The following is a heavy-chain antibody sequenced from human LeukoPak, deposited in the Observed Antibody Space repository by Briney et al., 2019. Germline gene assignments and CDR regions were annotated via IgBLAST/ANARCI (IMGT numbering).Heavy chain of an antibody. CDR3: AKSVNIAAAGTSDDY. D-gene: IGHD6-13*01. V-gene: IGHV3-53*01. CDR1: GFTVSSNY. Sequence: GGSLRLSCAASGFTVSSNYMSWVRQAPGKGLEWVSIIYSGGSTYYADSVKGRFTISRDNSKNTLYLQRNSLRAEDTAVYYCAKSVNIAAAGTSDDYWGQGTLVTVSS. J-gene: IGHJ4*02. CDR2: IYSGGST.